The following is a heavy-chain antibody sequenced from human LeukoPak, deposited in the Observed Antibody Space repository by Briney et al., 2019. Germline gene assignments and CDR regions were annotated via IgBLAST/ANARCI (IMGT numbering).Heavy chain of an antibody. D-gene: IGHD1-1*01. Sequence: GGSLRLSCAASGVTFSSYSMNWVRQAPGKGLEWVSYISSSSSTIYYADSVKGRFTISRDNAKNSLYLQMNSLRAEDTAVYYCASGTSSFDYWGQGTLVTVSS. CDR1: GVTFSSYS. J-gene: IGHJ4*02. CDR2: ISSSSSTI. V-gene: IGHV3-48*04. CDR3: ASGTSSFDY.